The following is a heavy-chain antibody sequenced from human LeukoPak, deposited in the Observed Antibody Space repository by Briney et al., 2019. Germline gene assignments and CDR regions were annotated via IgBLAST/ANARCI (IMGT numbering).Heavy chain of an antibody. V-gene: IGHV3-66*01. D-gene: IGHD1-26*01. J-gene: IGHJ4*02. CDR2: IYGADGT. CDR3: ARDGLLGATNPFDN. Sequence: GGSPRLSCAVSGITFSNYAMNWVRQAPGKGLEWVSVIYGADGTYYADSVKGRFSISRDKSKNTLYLQMNNLRPEDTAVYYCARDGLLGATNPFDNWGQGTLVTVSS. CDR1: GITFSNYA.